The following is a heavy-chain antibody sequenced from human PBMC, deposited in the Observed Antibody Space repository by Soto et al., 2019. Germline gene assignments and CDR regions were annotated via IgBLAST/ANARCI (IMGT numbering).Heavy chain of an antibody. D-gene: IGHD3-3*01. J-gene: IGHJ5*02. V-gene: IGHV3-48*02. CDR2: ISSSSSTI. CDR1: GFTFSSYS. Sequence: EVQLVESGGGLVQPGGSLRLSCAASGFTFSSYSMNWVRQAPGKGLEWVSYISSSSSTIYYADSVKGRFTISRDNAKNSQYLQMNNLKDEDPAVYYCARDKRTLRSGPRPYKFDPWGQGTLVTVSS. CDR3: ARDKRTLRSGPRPYKFDP.